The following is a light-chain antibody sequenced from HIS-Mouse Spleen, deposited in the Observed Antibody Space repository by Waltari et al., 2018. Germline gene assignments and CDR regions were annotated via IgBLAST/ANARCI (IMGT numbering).Light chain of an antibody. Sequence: SYELTQPPSVSVSPGQTARITCSGDALPKKYAYWYQQKSGQAPVLVIYEDSKRPSGIPGRCSGSSSGTMATLTISGAQREDEADYYCYSTDSSGNHRVFGGVTKLTVL. CDR3: YSTDSSGNHRV. J-gene: IGLJ2*01. V-gene: IGLV3-10*01. CDR2: EDS. CDR1: ALPKKY.